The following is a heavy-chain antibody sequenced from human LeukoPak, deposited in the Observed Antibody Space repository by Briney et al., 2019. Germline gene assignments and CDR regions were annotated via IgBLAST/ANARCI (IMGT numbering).Heavy chain of an antibody. CDR2: IGTAGDT. V-gene: IGHV3-13*01. CDR1: GFTFSSYD. D-gene: IGHD1-7*01. CDR3: ARSGTTGDFDY. Sequence: GGSLRLSCAASGFTFSSYDMHWVRQATGKGLEWVSAIGTAGDTYYPGSVKGRFTISRGNAKNSLYLQMNSLRAGDTAVYYCARSGTTGDFDYWGQGTLVTVSS. J-gene: IGHJ4*02.